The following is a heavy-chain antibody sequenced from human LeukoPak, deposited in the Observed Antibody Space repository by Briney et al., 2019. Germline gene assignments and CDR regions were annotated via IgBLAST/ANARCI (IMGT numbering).Heavy chain of an antibody. CDR2: INDNGRA. V-gene: IGHV4-34*01. Sequence: SETLSLTCAVYGGSFSNYYWNWIRQPPGKGLEWLGEINDNGRANYNPSLKSRVTISVETSTNQFSLKLSSMTAADTAVYYCARRFTVTTTSDAFDIWGQGTMVTVSS. J-gene: IGHJ3*02. D-gene: IGHD4-17*01. CDR1: GGSFSNYY. CDR3: ARRFTVTTTSDAFDI.